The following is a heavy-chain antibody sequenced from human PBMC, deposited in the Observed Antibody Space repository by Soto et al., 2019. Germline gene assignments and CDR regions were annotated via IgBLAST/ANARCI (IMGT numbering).Heavy chain of an antibody. CDR3: ARTPTYSRLGGH. J-gene: IGHJ4*02. Sequence: ASVKVSCKASGYTFTSHGISWVRQAPGQGLEWVGWINPNNDNSVSAQKFQDRVTLTTDTSTSTVYMELRSLTSDDTAFYYCARTPTYSRLGGHWGQGTLVTVSS. V-gene: IGHV1-18*04. D-gene: IGHD3-22*01. CDR2: INPNNDNS. CDR1: GYTFTSHG.